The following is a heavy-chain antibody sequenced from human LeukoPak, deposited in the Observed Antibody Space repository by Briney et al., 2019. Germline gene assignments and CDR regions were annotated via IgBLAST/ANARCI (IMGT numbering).Heavy chain of an antibody. CDR3: ARLNLYGDYAGGFDP. CDR2: IYYSGST. V-gene: IGHV4-39*01. D-gene: IGHD4-17*01. Sequence: PSETLSLTCTVSGGSLSSSSYYWGWIRQPPGKGLEWIGSIYYSGSTYYNPSLKSRVTISVDTSKNQFSLKLSSVTAADTAVYYCARLNLYGDYAGGFDPWGQGTLVTVSS. J-gene: IGHJ5*02. CDR1: GGSLSSSSYY.